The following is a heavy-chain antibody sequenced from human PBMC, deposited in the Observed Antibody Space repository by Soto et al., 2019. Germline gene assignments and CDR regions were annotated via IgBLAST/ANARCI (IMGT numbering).Heavy chain of an antibody. V-gene: IGHV3-53*01. CDR2: IYSGGST. J-gene: IGHJ4*02. D-gene: IGHD3-3*01. Sequence: GGSLRLSCAASGFTVSSNYMSWVHQAPGKGLEWVSVIYSGGSTYYADSVKGRFTISRDNSKNTLYLQMNSLRAEDTAVYYCARSQNDFWSGYPPGFDYWGQGTLVTVSS. CDR1: GFTVSSNY. CDR3: ARSQNDFWSGYPPGFDY.